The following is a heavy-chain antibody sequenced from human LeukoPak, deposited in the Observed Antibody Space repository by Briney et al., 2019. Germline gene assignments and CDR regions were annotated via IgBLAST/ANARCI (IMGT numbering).Heavy chain of an antibody. CDR2: IYYSGTT. Sequence: SETLSLTCSVSGGSISSYYWSWIRQPPGKGLEWIGYIYYSGTTNYNPSLKSRVTISVDTSKNQFSLKLSSVTAADTAVYYCARGVYIAAAQYAYWGQGTLVTVSS. V-gene: IGHV4-59*01. CDR3: ARGVYIAAAQYAY. D-gene: IGHD6-13*01. CDR1: GGSISSYY. J-gene: IGHJ4*02.